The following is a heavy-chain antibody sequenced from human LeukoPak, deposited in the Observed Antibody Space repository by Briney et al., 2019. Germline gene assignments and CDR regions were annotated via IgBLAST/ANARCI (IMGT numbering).Heavy chain of an antibody. CDR3: TTDLPRSTSCSHDY. CDR2: IKRDIDGGTT. Sequence: PGGSLRLSCAASGLTFSNSWMLWVRQAPGRGLEWVGRIKRDIDGGTTDYAAPVKGRFTITRDDSENTLYLQMNSLKTEDTAVYYCTTDLPRSTSCSHDYWGQGTQVTVSS. CDR1: GLTFSNSW. J-gene: IGHJ4*02. D-gene: IGHD2/OR15-2a*01. V-gene: IGHV3-15*01.